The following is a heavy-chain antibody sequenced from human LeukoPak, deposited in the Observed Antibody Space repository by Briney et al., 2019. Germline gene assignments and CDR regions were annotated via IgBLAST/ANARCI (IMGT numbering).Heavy chain of an antibody. V-gene: IGHV3-53*01. Sequence: PGGSLRLSCAASGFTVSSNYMSWVRQAPGKGLEWVSVIYSDGSTYYADSVKGRFTISRDNSKNTLYLQVNSLRGEDTAVYYCARALYYYDSSGPSFDYWGQGTLVTVSS. CDR2: IYSDGST. CDR1: GFTVSSNY. CDR3: ARALYYYDSSGPSFDY. D-gene: IGHD3-22*01. J-gene: IGHJ4*02.